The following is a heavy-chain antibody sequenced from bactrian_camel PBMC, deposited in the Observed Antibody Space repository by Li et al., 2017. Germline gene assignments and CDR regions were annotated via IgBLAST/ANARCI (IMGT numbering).Heavy chain of an antibody. CDR1: GYTVSRSC. CDR3: AADPPSSWNSEPCKIYEYFY. V-gene: IGHV3S53*01. D-gene: IGHD4*01. Sequence: HVQLVESGGGLVQPGGSLRLSCTASGYTVSRSCMAWFRQAPGKERERVAKMTTDGTTTYTDAVKGRFTISKDNAKNILYLQMNSLKPEDTAMYYCAADPPSSWNSEPCKIYEYFYWGQGTQVTVS. J-gene: IGHJ4*01. CDR2: MTTDGTT.